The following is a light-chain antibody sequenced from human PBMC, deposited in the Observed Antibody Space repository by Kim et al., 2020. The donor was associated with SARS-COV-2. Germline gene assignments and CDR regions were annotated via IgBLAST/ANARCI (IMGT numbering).Light chain of an antibody. CDR3: ATWDVSLTAWV. CDR2: NND. V-gene: IGLV1-44*01. J-gene: IGLJ3*02. Sequence: GQSGTIACSGGRSNIGSRTVKWFQHRPGTAPKLLIDNNDQRPSGVPDRFSGSKSGTSASLAISGLQSEDEADYYCATWDVSLTAWVFGGGTQLTVL. CDR1: RSNIGSRT.